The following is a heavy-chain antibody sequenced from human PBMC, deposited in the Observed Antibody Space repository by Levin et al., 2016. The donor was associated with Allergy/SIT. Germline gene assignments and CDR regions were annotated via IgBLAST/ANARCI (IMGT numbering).Heavy chain of an antibody. CDR3: ARDLLGRGSSRFLYGMDV. D-gene: IGHD2-15*01. Sequence: WIRQPPGKGLEWVAVISYDGSNKYYADSVKGRFTISRDNSKNTLYLQMNSLRAEDTAVYYCARDLLGRGSSRFLYGMDVWGQGTTVTVSS. V-gene: IGHV3-30-3*01. CDR2: ISYDGSNK. J-gene: IGHJ6*02.